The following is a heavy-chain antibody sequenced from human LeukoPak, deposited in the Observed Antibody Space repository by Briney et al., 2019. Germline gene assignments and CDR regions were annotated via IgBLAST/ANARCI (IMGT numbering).Heavy chain of an antibody. CDR1: GYSFSNYW. V-gene: IGHV5-51*01. J-gene: IGHJ6*02. Sequence: KHGESLKISCKGSGYSFSNYWIGRVRQMPGKGLEWMGIIYPGDSETRYSPSLQGQVTISADKSISTAYLQWSSLKASDTAMYYCARHFIVGAIVEGMDVWGQGTTVTVSS. D-gene: IGHD1-26*01. CDR2: IYPGDSET. CDR3: ARHFIVGAIVEGMDV.